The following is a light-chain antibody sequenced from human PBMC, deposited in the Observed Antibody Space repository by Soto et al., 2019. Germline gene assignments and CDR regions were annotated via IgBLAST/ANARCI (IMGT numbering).Light chain of an antibody. Sequence: IVLTQSHGTLSLSPGERATLSCRASQSVSSSYLAWYQQKPGQAPRLLIHGATTRATGIPARFSGSGSGTEFTLTISSLQSEDFAVYYCQQYNNWPRTFGQGTKVDIK. J-gene: IGKJ1*01. CDR3: QQYNNWPRT. CDR2: GAT. CDR1: QSVSSSY. V-gene: IGKV3-15*01.